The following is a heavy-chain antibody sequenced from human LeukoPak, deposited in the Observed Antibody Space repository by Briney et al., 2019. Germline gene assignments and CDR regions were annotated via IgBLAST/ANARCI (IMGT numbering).Heavy chain of an antibody. D-gene: IGHD5-24*01. CDR2: IKHDGSEK. J-gene: IGHJ4*02. Sequence: GGSLRLSCAASGFSVSQKYMSWVRQAPGKGLEWVANIKHDGSEKYYVDSVRGRFTISRDNAENSLYLQMNSLSAEDTAVYSCARHRDTYFDYWGQGTLVTVSS. CDR3: ARHRDTYFDY. CDR1: GFSVSQKY. V-gene: IGHV3-7*01.